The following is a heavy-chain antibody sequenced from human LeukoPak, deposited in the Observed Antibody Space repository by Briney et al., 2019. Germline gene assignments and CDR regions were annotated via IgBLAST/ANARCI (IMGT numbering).Heavy chain of an antibody. D-gene: IGHD1-14*01. V-gene: IGHV4-31*03. Sequence: PSQTLSLTCTVSGGSISSGGYFWSWIRQHPGLGLEWIGYIYYSGTTYYNPSLKSRVIISVDTSKNQFSLKLSSVTAADTAVYYCARVDPNRHDYWGQGTLVTVSS. CDR2: IYYSGTT. CDR3: ARVDPNRHDY. J-gene: IGHJ4*02. CDR1: GGSISSGGYF.